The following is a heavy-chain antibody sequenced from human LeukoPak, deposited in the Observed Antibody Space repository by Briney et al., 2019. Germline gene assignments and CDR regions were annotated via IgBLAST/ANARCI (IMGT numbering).Heavy chain of an antibody. Sequence: QPGGSLRLSCAASGFTFSTYEMNWVRQAPGKGLEWVSYISSSGSTIYYADSVKGRFTISRDNAKNSLYLQMNSLRAKDTAVYYCARVLSSSWYYYYYMDVRGKGTTVTVSS. J-gene: IGHJ6*03. CDR3: ARVLSSSWYYYYYMDV. D-gene: IGHD6-13*01. CDR2: ISSSGSTI. V-gene: IGHV3-48*03. CDR1: GFTFSTYE.